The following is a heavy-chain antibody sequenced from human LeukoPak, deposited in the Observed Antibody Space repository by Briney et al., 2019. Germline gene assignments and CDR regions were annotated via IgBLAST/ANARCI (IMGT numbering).Heavy chain of an antibody. CDR3: ASDSGGRRDAFNI. CDR2: IYSSGST. J-gene: IGHJ3*02. D-gene: IGHD2-8*02. Sequence: SETLSLTCTVSGYSISSGYYWGWIRQPPGKGLEWIGRIYSSGSTNYNPSLKSRVTVSVDTAKNQFSLKLSSVTAADSAVYYCASDSGGRRDAFNIWGQGTMVTVSS. CDR1: GYSISSGYY. V-gene: IGHV4-38-2*02.